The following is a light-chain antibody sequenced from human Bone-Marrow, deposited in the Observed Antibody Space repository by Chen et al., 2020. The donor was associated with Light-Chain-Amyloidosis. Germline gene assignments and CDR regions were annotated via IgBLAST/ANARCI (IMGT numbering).Light chain of an antibody. J-gene: IGLJ3*02. CDR1: NIGSTS. CDR2: DDS. CDR3: QVWDRGSDRPV. V-gene: IGLV3-21*02. Sequence: SSVLTQPSSVSAAPGPTATIPCGANNIGSTSVHWYQQPPGPAPLLVVYDDSDRPSGIPERLAGSNSGNTATLTISRVEAGDEAYYYCQVWDRGSDRPVFGGGTKLTVL.